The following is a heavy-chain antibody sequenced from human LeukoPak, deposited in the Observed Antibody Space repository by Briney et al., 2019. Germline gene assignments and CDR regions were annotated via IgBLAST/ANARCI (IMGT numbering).Heavy chain of an antibody. Sequence: PSETLSLTCTVSGGSISSSSYYWGWIRQPPGKGLEWIGSIFHRGSTYYKSSLKSRITISVDTSKNQFSLKLNSVTAADTAVYYCARANYYDNSGYSRGAFDIWGQGTMVTVSS. V-gene: IGHV4-39*07. D-gene: IGHD3-22*01. CDR3: ARANYYDNSGYSRGAFDI. CDR1: GGSISSSSYY. J-gene: IGHJ3*02. CDR2: IFHRGST.